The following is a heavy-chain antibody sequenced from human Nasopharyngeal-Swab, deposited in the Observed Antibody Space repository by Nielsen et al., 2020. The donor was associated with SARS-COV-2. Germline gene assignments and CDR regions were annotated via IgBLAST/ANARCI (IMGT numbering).Heavy chain of an antibody. CDR1: GFTFGDYA. CDR3: TRGGGSSWLYNWFDP. V-gene: IGHV3-49*03. CDR2: IRSKAYGGTT. J-gene: IGHJ5*02. D-gene: IGHD6-13*01. Sequence: GESLKISCTASGFTFGDYAMSWFRQAPGKGLEWVGFIRSKAYGGTTEYAAPVKGRFTISRDDSKSIAYLQMNSLKTEDTAVYYCTRGGGSSWLYNWFDPWGQGTLVTVSS.